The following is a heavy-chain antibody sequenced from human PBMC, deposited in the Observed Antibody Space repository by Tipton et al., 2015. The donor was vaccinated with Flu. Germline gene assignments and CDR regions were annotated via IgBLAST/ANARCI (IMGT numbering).Heavy chain of an antibody. CDR1: GFTFSSFE. V-gene: IGHV3-48*03. CDR2: ITPSGFNV. J-gene: IGHJ5*02. D-gene: IGHD4-11*01. Sequence: SLRLSCAASGFTFSSFEMNWVRQAPGKGLEWVGYITPSGFNVYYADSVKGRFTMSRDNARNSLYLQMNSLRVEDTAVYYCARRDYSNYVSEPKNWFDPWGQGTLVTVSS. CDR3: ARRDYSNYVSEPKNWFDP.